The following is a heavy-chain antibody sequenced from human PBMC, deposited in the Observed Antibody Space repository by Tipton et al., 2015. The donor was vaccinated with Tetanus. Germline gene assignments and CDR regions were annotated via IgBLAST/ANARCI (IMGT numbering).Heavy chain of an antibody. J-gene: IGHJ6*04. CDR1: GFTFGDYA. CDR3: TRDRVGASVDGMDV. Sequence: SLRLSCTASGFTFGDYAMSWFRQAPGKGLEWVGFIRSKAYGGTTEYAASVKGRFTTSRDDSKSIAYLQMNSLKTEDTAVYYCTRDRVGASVDGMDVWGKGTTVTVSS. CDR2: IRSKAYGGTT. D-gene: IGHD1-26*01. V-gene: IGHV3-49*03.